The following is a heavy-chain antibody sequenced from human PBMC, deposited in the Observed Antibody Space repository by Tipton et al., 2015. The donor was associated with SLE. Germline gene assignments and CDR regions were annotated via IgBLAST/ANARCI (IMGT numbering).Heavy chain of an antibody. D-gene: IGHD6-13*01. CDR3: ARDPGYSYAFDI. V-gene: IGHV4-30-2*01. CDR2: IYHSGST. J-gene: IGHJ3*02. CDR1: GGSISSGGYS. Sequence: TLSLTCAVSGGSISSGGYSWSWIRQPPGKGMEWIGYIYHSGSTYYNPSLKSRVTISEDRSKIQFSLKLSSVTAADTAVYYCARDPGYSYAFDIWGQGTMVSVSS.